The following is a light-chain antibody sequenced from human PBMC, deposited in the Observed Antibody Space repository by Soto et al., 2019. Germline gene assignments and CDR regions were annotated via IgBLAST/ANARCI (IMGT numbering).Light chain of an antibody. CDR2: EVN. V-gene: IGLV2-14*01. CDR3: SSYTSTNTVV. CDR1: TSDIGNYNY. Sequence: QSALTQPASVSGSPGQSITISCTGTTSDIGNYNYVSWYQHHPGNAPKLLIYEVNYRPSGVSIRFSGSKSGNTASLTISGLQAEDEATYYCSSYTSTNTVVFGGGTKRTVL. J-gene: IGLJ2*01.